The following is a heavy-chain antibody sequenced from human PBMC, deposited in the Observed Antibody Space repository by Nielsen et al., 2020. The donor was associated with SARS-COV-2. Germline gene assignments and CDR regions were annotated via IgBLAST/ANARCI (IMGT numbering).Heavy chain of an antibody. Sequence: SETLSLTCTVSGGSISSYYWSWIRQPPGKGLEWIGYIYYSGSTYYNPSLKSRVTISVDTSKNQFSLKLSSVTAADTAVYYCARHGSFGAYDYWGQGTLVTVSS. D-gene: IGHD3-3*01. V-gene: IGHV4-59*08. J-gene: IGHJ4*02. CDR1: GGSISSYY. CDR3: ARHGSFGAYDY. CDR2: IYYSGST.